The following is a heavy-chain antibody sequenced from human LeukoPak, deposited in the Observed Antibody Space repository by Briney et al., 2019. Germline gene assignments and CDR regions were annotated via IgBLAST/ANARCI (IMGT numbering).Heavy chain of an antibody. CDR3: ARGRTPNNNDYGDY. Sequence: SETLSLTCAVYGGSFSGYYWSWTRQPPGKGLEWIGEINHSGSTNYNPSLKSRVTISVDTSKNQFSLKLSSVTAADTAVYYCARGRTPNNNDYGDYWGQGTLVTVSS. D-gene: IGHD1/OR15-1a*01. J-gene: IGHJ4*02. CDR2: INHSGST. CDR1: GGSFSGYY. V-gene: IGHV4-34*01.